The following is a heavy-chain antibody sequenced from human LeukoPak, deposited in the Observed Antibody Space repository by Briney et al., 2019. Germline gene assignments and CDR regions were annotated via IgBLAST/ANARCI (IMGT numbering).Heavy chain of an antibody. CDR3: ARAHYYDSSGYRPLLFDY. D-gene: IGHD3-22*01. CDR2: IYYSGST. CDR1: GGSIGSYY. Sequence: SETLSLTCTVSGGSIGSYYWSWIRQPPGKGLEWIGYIYYSGSTNYNPSLKSRVTISVDTSKNQFSLKLSSVTAADTAVYYCARAHYYDSSGYRPLLFDYWGQGTLVTVSS. J-gene: IGHJ4*02. V-gene: IGHV4-59*01.